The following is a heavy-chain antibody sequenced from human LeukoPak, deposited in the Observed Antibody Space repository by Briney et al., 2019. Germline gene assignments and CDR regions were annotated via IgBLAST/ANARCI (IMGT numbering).Heavy chain of an antibody. J-gene: IGHJ4*02. CDR1: GFTFSSYA. V-gene: IGHV3-23*01. D-gene: IGHD3-22*01. CDR3: AKDSGGYYPKYYFDY. Sequence: GGSLRLSCAASGFTFSSYAMSWVRQAPGQGLERVSAISGSVGSTYYADSVKGRFTISRDNSKNTLYLQMNSLRAEGKAVYYCAKDSGGYYPKYYFDYGGRGTLVTVSS. CDR2: ISGSVGST.